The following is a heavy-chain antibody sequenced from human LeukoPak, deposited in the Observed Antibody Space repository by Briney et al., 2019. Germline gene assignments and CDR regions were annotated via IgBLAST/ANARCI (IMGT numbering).Heavy chain of an antibody. CDR1: GFIFDDYA. CDR3: VKDIGIGYSYGPDF. CDR2: LSWNSGTI. D-gene: IGHD5-18*01. Sequence: GRSLRLSCAASGFIFDDYAMHWVRQAPGKGLEWGSGLSWNSGTIGYADSVKGRFTISRDNAKNSLYLQMSSLRAEDTAFYYCVKDIGIGYSYGPDFWGQGTLVTVSS. J-gene: IGHJ4*02. V-gene: IGHV3-9*01.